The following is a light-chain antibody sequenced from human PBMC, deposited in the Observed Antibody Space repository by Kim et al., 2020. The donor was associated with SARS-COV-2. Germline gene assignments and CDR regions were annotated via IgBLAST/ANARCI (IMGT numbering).Light chain of an antibody. CDR2: YDS. CDR1: DIGMRM. CDR3: QVWDSSSDHVV. Sequence: APGTSGRITCGGNDIGMRMVHWYPQKPGQAPVLVIYYDSDRPSGIPERFSGSNSGNTATLTISRVEAGDEADYYCQVWDSSSDHVVFGGGTQLTVL. V-gene: IGLV3-21*04. J-gene: IGLJ2*01.